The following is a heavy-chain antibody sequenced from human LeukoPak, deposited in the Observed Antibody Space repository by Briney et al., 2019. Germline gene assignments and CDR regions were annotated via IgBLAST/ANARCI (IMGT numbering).Heavy chain of an antibody. Sequence: GGSLRLSCAASGFTFSNYAVSWVRLASGKGLEWISAISGGGGDTFYADSVKGRFSISRDNSKNRVFLQMNSLRSEDTAMYYCARWFGESSNLDYWGQGTLVNVSS. CDR3: ARWFGESSNLDY. V-gene: IGHV3-23*01. D-gene: IGHD3-10*01. CDR1: GFTFSNYA. CDR2: ISGGGGDT. J-gene: IGHJ4*02.